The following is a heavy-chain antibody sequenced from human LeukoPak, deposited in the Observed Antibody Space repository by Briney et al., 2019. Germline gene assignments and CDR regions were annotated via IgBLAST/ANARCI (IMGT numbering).Heavy chain of an antibody. J-gene: IGHJ6*03. CDR3: ARAGTSRYYFYHYMDV. V-gene: IGHV4-59*01. D-gene: IGHD1-7*01. CDR1: GGSINSYY. Sequence: SETLSLTCTVSGGSINSYYWNWIRQPPGKGLEWIGYIYYSGSTDYNPSLKSRVSISIETSKNQFSLKLSSVTAADTAVYYCARAGTSRYYFYHYMDVWGRGTTVTVSS. CDR2: IYYSGST.